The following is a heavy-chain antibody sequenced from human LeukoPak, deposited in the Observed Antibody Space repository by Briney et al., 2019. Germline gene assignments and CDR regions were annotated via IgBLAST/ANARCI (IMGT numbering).Heavy chain of an antibody. CDR3: ARDRRWLQLYDY. J-gene: IGHJ4*02. CDR2: INPNSGGT. Sequence: ASVKVSCKASGYTFTGYSMHWVRQAPGQGLEWMGRINPNSGGTNYAQKFRGRVTMTRDTSISTAYMELSRLRSDDTAVYYCARDRRWLQLYDYWGQGTLVTVSS. V-gene: IGHV1-2*06. D-gene: IGHD5-24*01. CDR1: GYTFTGYS.